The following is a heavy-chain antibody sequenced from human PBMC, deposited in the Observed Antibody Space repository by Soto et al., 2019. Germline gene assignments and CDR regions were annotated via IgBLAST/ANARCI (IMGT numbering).Heavy chain of an antibody. J-gene: IGHJ4*02. CDR3: ARGVAGSGFDL. Sequence: LQTLSLPCAISGDSVSSNTAAWNWIRSSPSRGLEWLGRTYYRSNWRHDYAVSVKSRITVNPDTSKNHFSLQLNSVTPDDTAVYYCARGVAGSGFDLWGQGTLVTVSS. V-gene: IGHV6-1*01. D-gene: IGHD6-19*01. CDR1: GDSVSSNTAA. CDR2: TYYRSNWRH.